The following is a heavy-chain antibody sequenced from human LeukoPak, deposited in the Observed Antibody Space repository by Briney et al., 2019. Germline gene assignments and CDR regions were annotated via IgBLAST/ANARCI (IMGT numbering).Heavy chain of an antibody. CDR2: IIPIFGTA. CDR1: GYTFTNYG. V-gene: IGHV1-69*05. CDR3: ARKASYFDWLSHFDY. Sequence: ASVKVSCKASGYTFTNYGISWVRQAPGQGLEWMGGIIPIFGTANYAQKFQGRVTITTDESTSTAYMELSSLRSEDTAVYYCARKASYFDWLSHFDYWGQGTLVTVSS. J-gene: IGHJ4*02. D-gene: IGHD3-9*01.